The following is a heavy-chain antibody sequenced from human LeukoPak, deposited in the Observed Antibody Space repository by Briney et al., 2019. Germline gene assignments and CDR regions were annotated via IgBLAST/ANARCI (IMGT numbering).Heavy chain of an antibody. D-gene: IGHD3-3*01. V-gene: IGHV1-2*02. J-gene: IGHJ4*02. CDR1: GYTFTGYY. CDR2: INPNSGGT. Sequence: GASVKVSCKASGYTFTGYYMPWVRQAPGQGLEWMGWINPNSGGTNYAQKFQGRVTMTRDTSISTAYMELSRLRSDDTAVYYCARGSDDFWSGYSPSYWGQGTLVTVSA. CDR3: ARGSDDFWSGYSPSY.